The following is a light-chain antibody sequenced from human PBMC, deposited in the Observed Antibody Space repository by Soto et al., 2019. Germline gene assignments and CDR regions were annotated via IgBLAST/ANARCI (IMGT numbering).Light chain of an antibody. CDR1: QSVHSD. V-gene: IGKV3-15*01. Sequence: EIVMTQSPVTLSVSPGEGATLSCRASQSVHSDLAWYQQKPGQAPRLLIYDASTRATGIPARFSGSGSGTELTLTISSLQSEDFAVYYCQQYTNWPPLTFGGGTKVEI. J-gene: IGKJ4*01. CDR2: DAS. CDR3: QQYTNWPPLT.